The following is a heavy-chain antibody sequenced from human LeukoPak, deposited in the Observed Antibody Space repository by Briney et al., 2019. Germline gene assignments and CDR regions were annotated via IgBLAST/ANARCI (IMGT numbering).Heavy chain of an antibody. V-gene: IGHV3-11*04. CDR3: ARDPYYYDS. CDR2: ITNTGTST. CDR1: GFIFSDHY. J-gene: IGHJ4*02. D-gene: IGHD3-22*01. Sequence: GGSLRLSCAASGFIFSDHYMSWIRQAPGKGPEWVSYITNTGTSTDYADSVKGRSTISRDNAKNSLYLQMNTLRAEDTAVYYCARDPYYYDSWGQGTLVTVSS.